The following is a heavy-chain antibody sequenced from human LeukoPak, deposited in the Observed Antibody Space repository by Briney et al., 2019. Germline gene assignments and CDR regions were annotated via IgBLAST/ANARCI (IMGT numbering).Heavy chain of an antibody. V-gene: IGHV3-48*03. Sequence: GGSLRLSCAASGFSISSYEMNWVRQAPGKGLEWVSHISSSGSTIWYADSVKGRFTISRDNAKNSLYLQMNSLRAEDTAVYYCARPHDSGWSDYWGQGTLVTVSS. D-gene: IGHD6-19*01. CDR2: ISSSGSTI. CDR3: ARPHDSGWSDY. CDR1: GFSISSYE. J-gene: IGHJ4*02.